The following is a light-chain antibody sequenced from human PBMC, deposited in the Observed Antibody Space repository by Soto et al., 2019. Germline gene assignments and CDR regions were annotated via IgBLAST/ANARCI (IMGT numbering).Light chain of an antibody. V-gene: IGKV3-20*01. Sequence: VLTQSPGTLSLSPGESATLSCRASQSVSSSYLAWYQQKPGQAPRLIIYGAYSRATGIPDRFSGSGSGTDFTLTISRLEPEDFAVYYCQQHGSSPGITCGQGTRLEIK. CDR1: QSVSSSY. J-gene: IGKJ5*01. CDR2: GAY. CDR3: QQHGSSPGIT.